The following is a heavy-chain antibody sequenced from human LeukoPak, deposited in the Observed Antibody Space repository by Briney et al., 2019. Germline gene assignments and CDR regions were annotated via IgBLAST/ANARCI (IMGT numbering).Heavy chain of an antibody. V-gene: IGHV4-34*01. CDR1: GGSFSGYY. CDR3: ARVPYSSSRSVDYYYYMDV. J-gene: IGHJ6*03. D-gene: IGHD6-6*01. CDR2: INHSGST. Sequence: RPSETLSLTCAVYGGSFSGYYWSWIRQPPGKGLEWIGEINHSGSTNYNPSLKSRVTISVDTSKNQFSLKLSSVTAADTAVYYCARVPYSSSRSVDYYYYMDVWGKGTTVTVSS.